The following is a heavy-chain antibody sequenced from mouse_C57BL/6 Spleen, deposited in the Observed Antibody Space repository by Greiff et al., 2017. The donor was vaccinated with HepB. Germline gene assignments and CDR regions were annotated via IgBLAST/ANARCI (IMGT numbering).Heavy chain of an antibody. CDR3: ARWYTTVVGGNFFDY. J-gene: IGHJ2*01. CDR1: GYTFTSYW. D-gene: IGHD1-1*01. CDR2: IDPSDSYT. V-gene: IGHV1-50*01. Sequence: QVQLQQPGAELVKPGASVKLSCKASGYTFTSYWMQWVKQRPGQGLEWIGEIDPSDSYTTFNQKFKGKATLTVDTSSSTAYIQLSSLTSEDSAVYYCARWYTTVVGGNFFDYWGQGTTLTVSS.